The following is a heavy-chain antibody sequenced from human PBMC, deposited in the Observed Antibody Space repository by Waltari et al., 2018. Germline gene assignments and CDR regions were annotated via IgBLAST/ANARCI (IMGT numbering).Heavy chain of an antibody. CDR1: GFPFSSYA. J-gene: IGHJ4*02. Sequence: QVQLVESGGGVVQPGRSLRLSCAASGFPFSSYAMHWVRQAPGKGLEWVAVISYDGSNKYYADSVKGRFTISRDNSKNTLYLQMNSLRAEDTAVYYCARTEKAGFDYWGQGTLVTVSS. V-gene: IGHV3-30-3*01. CDR3: ARTEKAGFDY. CDR2: ISYDGSNK.